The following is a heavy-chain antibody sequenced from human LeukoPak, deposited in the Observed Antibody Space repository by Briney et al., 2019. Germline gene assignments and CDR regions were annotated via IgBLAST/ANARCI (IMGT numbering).Heavy chain of an antibody. Sequence: PGGSLRLSCAASGFTFRSHSMNWVRQAPGKGLEWVSSISSSSSYIYYADSLKGRFTISRDNAKNSLYLQMNSLGAEDTAVYYCARDRIVGAKPDYWGQGTLVPVSS. CDR1: GFTFRSHS. D-gene: IGHD1-26*01. J-gene: IGHJ4*02. CDR3: ARDRIVGAKPDY. V-gene: IGHV3-21*01. CDR2: ISSSSSYI.